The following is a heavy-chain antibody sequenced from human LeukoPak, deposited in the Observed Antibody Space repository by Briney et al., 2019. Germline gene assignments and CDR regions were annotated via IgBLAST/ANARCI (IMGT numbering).Heavy chain of an antibody. D-gene: IGHD2-2*02. J-gene: IGHJ3*01. V-gene: IGHV3-23*01. CDR1: GFTFSTSA. CDR3: AKGYRGIEAFDV. CDR2: ITGGGDYT. Sequence: PGGSLRLSCAASGFTFSTSAMSWVRQAPGKGLEWVSAITGGGDYTYYADSVKGRFTISRDNPKNAVYLQMISLRAEDTAVYYWAKGYRGIEAFDVWGQGTMVTVSS.